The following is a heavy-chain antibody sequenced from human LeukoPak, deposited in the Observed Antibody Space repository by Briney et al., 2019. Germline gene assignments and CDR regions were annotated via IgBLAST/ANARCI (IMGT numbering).Heavy chain of an antibody. J-gene: IGHJ3*02. CDR3: ARSPNDYGDHDAFDI. CDR1: GGSFSGYY. D-gene: IGHD4-17*01. Sequence: KPSETLSLTCAVYGGSFSGYYWSWIRQPPGKGLEWIGYIYYSGSTYYNPSLKSRVTISVDTSKNQFSLKLSSVTAADTAVYYCARSPNDYGDHDAFDIWGQGTMVTVSS. CDR2: IYYSGST. V-gene: IGHV4-30-4*08.